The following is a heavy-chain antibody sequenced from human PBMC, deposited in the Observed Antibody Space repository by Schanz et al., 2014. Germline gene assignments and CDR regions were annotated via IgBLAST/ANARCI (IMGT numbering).Heavy chain of an antibody. V-gene: IGHV1-3*01. CDR3: ARSASSNWYFFDY. CDR2: INAGTGNT. J-gene: IGHJ4*02. CDR1: GYSVTTFP. D-gene: IGHD6-13*01. Sequence: VQLVQSWDEVKGPGDSVKVSRKAAGYSVTTFPIHWVRQAPGQRLEWMGWINAGTGNTEYSQKFQGRVTITRDTLASTAYMEVSSLRSEDTAVYYCARSASSNWYFFDYWGQGTLVTVSS.